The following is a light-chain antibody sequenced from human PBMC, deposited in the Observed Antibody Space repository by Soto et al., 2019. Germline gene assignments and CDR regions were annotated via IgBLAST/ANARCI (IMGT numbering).Light chain of an antibody. V-gene: IGKV3-20*01. Sequence: EIVMTQSPATLSVSPGASATLSCRASQSVSTNLAWYQQKPGQVPRVLIYGASSRATGIPDRFSGSGSGTDFTLTISRLEPEDFAVYYCQQYGSSPWTLGQGTKVDIK. CDR3: QQYGSSPWT. CDR1: QSVSTN. J-gene: IGKJ1*01. CDR2: GAS.